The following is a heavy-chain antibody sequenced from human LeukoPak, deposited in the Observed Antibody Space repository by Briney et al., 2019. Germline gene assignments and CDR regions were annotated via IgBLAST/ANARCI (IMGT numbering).Heavy chain of an antibody. CDR1: GLSFSTYS. Sequence: GGSLRLSCAASGLSFSTYSMNWVRQAPGKGLEWVSSISSSNRYYADSVKGRFTISRDNAKKSLYLQMNSLRAEDTAVYYCARGRMVRGVYAYYFDYWGQGTLVTVSS. CDR2: ISSSNR. D-gene: IGHD3-10*01. CDR3: ARGRMVRGVYAYYFDY. V-gene: IGHV3-21*01. J-gene: IGHJ4*02.